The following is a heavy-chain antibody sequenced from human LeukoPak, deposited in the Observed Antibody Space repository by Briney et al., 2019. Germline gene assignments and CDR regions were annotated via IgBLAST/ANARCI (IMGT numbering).Heavy chain of an antibody. Sequence: GASVKVSCKASGYIFTGYYMHWVRQAPGQGLEWMGWINPNSGGTKDLQKFQGRVTMTRHTPTSTAYMELSRLRSDDTAVYYCARSRAMAAPTLDYWGQGTLVSVSS. V-gene: IGHV1-2*02. CDR3: ARSRAMAAPTLDY. D-gene: IGHD5-18*01. CDR1: GYIFTGYY. J-gene: IGHJ4*02. CDR2: INPNSGGT.